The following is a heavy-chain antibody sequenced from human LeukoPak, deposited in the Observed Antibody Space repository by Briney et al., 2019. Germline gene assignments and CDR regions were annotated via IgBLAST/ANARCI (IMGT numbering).Heavy chain of an antibody. CDR3: ARGVHNSFDY. CDR2: ISDSADST. Sequence: SGGSLRLSCAAAGFTFSSYVMNWVRQAPGKGLEWVSGISDSADSTYYPDSVKGRFTVSRDNSRSTLYLQMNSLRAEDTAVYYCARGVHNSFDYWGQGTLVTVSS. CDR1: GFTFSSYV. V-gene: IGHV3-23*01. J-gene: IGHJ4*02. D-gene: IGHD3-10*01.